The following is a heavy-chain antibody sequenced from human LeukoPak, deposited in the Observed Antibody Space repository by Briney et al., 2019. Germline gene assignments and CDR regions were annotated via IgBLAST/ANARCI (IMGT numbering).Heavy chain of an antibody. J-gene: IGHJ2*01. D-gene: IGHD4-17*01. Sequence: SETLSLTCAVYGGSFSGYYWSWIRQPPGKGLEWIGEINHSGSTNYNPSLKSRVTISVDTSKNQFSLKLSSVTAADTAVYYCARGFPMTTAPLWGRGTLVTVSS. V-gene: IGHV4-34*01. CDR3: ARGFPMTTAPL. CDR1: GGSFSGYY. CDR2: INHSGST.